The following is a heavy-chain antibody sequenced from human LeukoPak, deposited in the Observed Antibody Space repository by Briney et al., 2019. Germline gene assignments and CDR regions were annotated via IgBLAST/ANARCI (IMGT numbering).Heavy chain of an antibody. CDR2: IKSDGSQK. D-gene: IGHD1-26*01. Sequence: GSLRLSCEASGFSFSTYWMTWVRQAPGKGLEWVANIKSDGSQKFCVDSVKGRPTISRDNAKNSLYLQMHSLRAEDTAVYYCARDSGSFFVDFWGQGTLVTVSS. J-gene: IGHJ4*02. CDR1: GFSFSTYW. CDR3: ARDSGSFFVDF. V-gene: IGHV3-7*01.